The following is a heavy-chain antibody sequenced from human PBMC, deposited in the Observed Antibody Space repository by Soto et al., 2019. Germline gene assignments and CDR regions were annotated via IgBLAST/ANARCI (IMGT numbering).Heavy chain of an antibody. J-gene: IGHJ5*02. D-gene: IGHD6-6*01. CDR3: AKGSIAARLVPDWFDP. CDR1: VFTFSSYA. CDR2: ISGSGGST. Sequence: GGSLRLSCAASVFTFSSYAMIWVRQAPGKGLEWVSAISGSGGSTYYADSVKGRFTISRDNSKNTLYLQMNSQRAEDTAVYHCAKGSIAARLVPDWFDPWGQGTLVTVSS. V-gene: IGHV3-23*01.